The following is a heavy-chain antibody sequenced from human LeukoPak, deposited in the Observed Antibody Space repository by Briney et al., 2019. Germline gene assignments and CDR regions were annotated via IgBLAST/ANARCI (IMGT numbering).Heavy chain of an antibody. J-gene: IGHJ4*02. CDR3: AKDWSSGVSGYLISFDF. CDR2: ISSNGGIT. CDR1: GFIFSTYA. V-gene: IGHV3-23*01. D-gene: IGHD3-22*01. Sequence: GGSLRLSCAASGFIFSTYAMSWVREAPGKGLEWVSAISSNGGITYYADSVKGRFTISRDNSKNTLFLQANSLRAEDTAVYYCAKDWSSGVSGYLISFDFWGQGTLVTVSS.